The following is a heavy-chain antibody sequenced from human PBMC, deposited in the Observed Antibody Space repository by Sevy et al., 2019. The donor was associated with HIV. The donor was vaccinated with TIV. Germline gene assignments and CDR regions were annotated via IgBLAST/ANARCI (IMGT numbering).Heavy chain of an antibody. D-gene: IGHD1-26*01. J-gene: IGHJ1*01. V-gene: IGHV1-18*01. CDR2: FSTYNT. CDR1: GYTFTSYG. Sequence: ASVKVSCKASGYTFTSYGITWVRQAPGQGLEWLGWFSTYNTNYAQKLQGRVTMTTDTSTSTVYMELGSLRSDDTAVYYCARAPSGGQGPGQYFHHWGQGTLVTVSS. CDR3: ARAPSGGQGPGQYFHH.